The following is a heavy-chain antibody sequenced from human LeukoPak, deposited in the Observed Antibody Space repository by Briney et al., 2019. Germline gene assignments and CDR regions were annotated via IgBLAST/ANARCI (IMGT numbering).Heavy chain of an antibody. CDR2: IIPIFGTA. J-gene: IGHJ6*03. D-gene: IGHD1-26*01. Sequence: GASVKVSCKASGGTFSSYAISWVRQAPGQGLEWMGGIIPIFGTANYAQKFQGRVTITTDESTSTAYMELSSLRSEDTAVYYCARTENPMGASYYYYYYMDVWGKGTTVTVSS. CDR3: ARTENPMGASYYYYYYMDV. CDR1: GGTFSSYA. V-gene: IGHV1-69*05.